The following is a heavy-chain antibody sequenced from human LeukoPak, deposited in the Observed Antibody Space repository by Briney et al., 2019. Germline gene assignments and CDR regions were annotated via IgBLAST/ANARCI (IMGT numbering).Heavy chain of an antibody. Sequence: GGSLRLSCAASGFTFSNYAVTWARHAPGKGMDRVSSITGGGDRTWNADSVKGRFTIARDNSKNTLYLQMCSLRAEDSAVYFCAKLSGSQPDPLRFDYWRQATLVTVPP. CDR3: AKLSGSQPDPLRFDY. J-gene: IGHJ4*02. D-gene: IGHD3-3*01. CDR1: GFTFSNYA. V-gene: IGHV3-23*01. CDR2: ITGGGDRT.